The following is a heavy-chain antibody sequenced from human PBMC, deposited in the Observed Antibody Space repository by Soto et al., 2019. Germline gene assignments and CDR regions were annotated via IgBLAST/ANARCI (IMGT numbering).Heavy chain of an antibody. Sequence: SGPTLVNPTQTLTLTCTVSGFSLSTNGVGVGWIRQPPGKALEWLAIVYWNDDKRYSPSLESRLTIARDASKNQVILIMTNMDPVDTATYYCAHRHFNKVAYFDYWGQGTLVTVSS. CDR1: GFSLSTNGVG. CDR2: VYWNDDK. CDR3: AHRHFNKVAYFDY. V-gene: IGHV2-5*01. J-gene: IGHJ4*02.